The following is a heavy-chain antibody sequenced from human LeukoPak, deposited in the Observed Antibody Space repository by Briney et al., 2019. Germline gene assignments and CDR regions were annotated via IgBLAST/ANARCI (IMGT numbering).Heavy chain of an antibody. V-gene: IGHV4-38-2*02. Sequence: SETLSLTCTVSGYSISSGYYWGWIRQPPGKGLEWIGSIYHSGSTYYNPSLKSRVTISVDTSKNQFSLKLSSVTAADTAVYYCARHRHYDSSSSGVFDIWGQGTMVTVSS. CDR3: ARHRHYDSSSSGVFDI. CDR1: GYSISSGYY. D-gene: IGHD3-22*01. J-gene: IGHJ3*02. CDR2: IYHSGST.